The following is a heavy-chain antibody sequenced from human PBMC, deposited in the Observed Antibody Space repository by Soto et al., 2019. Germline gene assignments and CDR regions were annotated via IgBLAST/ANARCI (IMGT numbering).Heavy chain of an antibody. J-gene: IGHJ4*02. CDR1: GFTLDDYA. D-gene: IGHD5-18*01. CDR3: AKDTSDTAMVYFDY. V-gene: IGHV3-9*01. Sequence: GGSLRLSCAASGFTLDDYAMHWVRQAPGKGLEWVSGISWNSGSIGYADSVKGRFTISRDNAKNSLYLQMNSLRAEDTALYYCAKDTSDTAMVYFDYWGQGTLVTVSS. CDR2: ISWNSGSI.